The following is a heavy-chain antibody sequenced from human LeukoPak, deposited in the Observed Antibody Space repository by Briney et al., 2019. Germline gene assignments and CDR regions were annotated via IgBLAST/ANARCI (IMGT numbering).Heavy chain of an antibody. V-gene: IGHV3-21*01. D-gene: IGHD4-11*01. Sequence: GGSLRLSCAASGFTFNSYNMNWVRQAPGKGLEWVSSITGSSSHIYYADSVKGRFTISRDNAKTSLYLQMNSLRAEGTAVYYCAKSNPDYSNYNLHGPFDYWGQGTLVTVSS. J-gene: IGHJ4*02. CDR1: GFTFNSYN. CDR2: ITGSSSHI. CDR3: AKSNPDYSNYNLHGPFDY.